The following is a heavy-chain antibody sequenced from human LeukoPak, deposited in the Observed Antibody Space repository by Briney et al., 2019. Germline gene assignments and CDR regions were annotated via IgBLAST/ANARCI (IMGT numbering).Heavy chain of an antibody. CDR1: GYTFSNFG. CDR3: ARDGTSTDGY. Sequence: ASVKVSCKASGYTFSNFGISWVRQAPGQGLEWMGWISGNNDNPNYGQNFQGRFTVTSDSSASTAYMELRNLRSDDTAVYYCARDGTSTDGYWGRGTLVTVSS. D-gene: IGHD2-2*01. CDR2: ISGNNDNP. J-gene: IGHJ4*02. V-gene: IGHV1-18*01.